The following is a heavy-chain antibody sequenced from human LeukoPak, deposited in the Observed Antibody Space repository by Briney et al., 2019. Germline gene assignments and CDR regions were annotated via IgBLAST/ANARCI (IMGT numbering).Heavy chain of an antibody. CDR1: GYTFTRYG. V-gene: IGHV1-18*01. J-gene: IGHJ5*02. CDR3: ARDPWAFIAAAGGNWFDP. CDR2: ISAYNGNT. Sequence: ASVKVSCKASGYTFTRYGISWVRQAPGQGLEWMGWISAYNGNTNYAQKLQGRVTMTTDTSTSTAYMELRSLRSDDTAVYYCARDPWAFIAAAGGNWFDPWGQGTLVTVSS. D-gene: IGHD6-13*01.